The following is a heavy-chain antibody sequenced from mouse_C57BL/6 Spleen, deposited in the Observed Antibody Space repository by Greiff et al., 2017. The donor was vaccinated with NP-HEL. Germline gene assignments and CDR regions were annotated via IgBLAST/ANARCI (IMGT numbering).Heavy chain of an antibody. V-gene: IGHV5-12*01. D-gene: IGHD2-2*01. Sequence: DVQLVESGGGLVQPGGSLKLSCAASGFTFSDYYMYWVRQTPEKRLEWVAYISNGGGSTYYPDTVKGRFTISRDNAKNTLYLQMSRLKSEDTAMYYCARRDGYDGYFDVWGTGTTVTVSS. J-gene: IGHJ1*03. CDR2: ISNGGGST. CDR1: GFTFSDYY. CDR3: ARRDGYDGYFDV.